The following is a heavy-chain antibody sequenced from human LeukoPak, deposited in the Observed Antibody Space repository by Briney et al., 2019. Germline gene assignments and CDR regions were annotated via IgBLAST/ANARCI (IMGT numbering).Heavy chain of an antibody. CDR3: ARVVAAAGDNWFDP. CDR1: GGSISSYY. V-gene: IGHV4-4*07. Sequence: TSETLSLTCTVSGGSISSYYWSWIRQPAGKGLEWIGRIYTSGSTNYNPSLKSRVTMLVDTSKNQFSLKLSSVTAADTAVYYCARVVAAAGDNWFDPWGQETLVTVSS. J-gene: IGHJ5*02. CDR2: IYTSGST. D-gene: IGHD6-13*01.